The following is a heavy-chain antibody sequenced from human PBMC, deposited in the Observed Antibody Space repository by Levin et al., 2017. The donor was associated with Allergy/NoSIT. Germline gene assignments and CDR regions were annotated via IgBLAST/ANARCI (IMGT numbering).Heavy chain of an antibody. CDR2: MYFIGSP. D-gene: IGHD6-13*01. CDR1: DDSINSSNYY. CDR3: VRGRGSSWYHWYFDI. J-gene: IGHJ2*01. Sequence: SETLSLTCSVSDDSINSSNYYWGWIRQPPGKGLECIGTMYFIGSPYYNPSLKNRATISVDTFTNQVSLNLTSVTDADTAVYFCVRGRGSSWYHWYFDIWGRGTLVSASS. V-gene: IGHV4-39*01.